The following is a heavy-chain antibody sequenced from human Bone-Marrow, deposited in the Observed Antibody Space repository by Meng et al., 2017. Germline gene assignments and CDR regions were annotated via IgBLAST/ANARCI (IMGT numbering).Heavy chain of an antibody. D-gene: IGHD2-2*01. CDR2: IYYTGTT. Sequence: QVHLLESGPGLVKPSQTLSLTCTVSGGSISIGDYYWSWIRQPPGKGLEWIGDIYYTGTTYYNPSLKSQLTISVDTSKNQFSLKLSSVTAADTAVYYCARETISGIVVVPAAITSWGQGTLVTVSS. V-gene: IGHV4-30-4*08. CDR3: ARETISGIVVVPAAITS. CDR1: GGSISIGDYY. J-gene: IGHJ4*02.